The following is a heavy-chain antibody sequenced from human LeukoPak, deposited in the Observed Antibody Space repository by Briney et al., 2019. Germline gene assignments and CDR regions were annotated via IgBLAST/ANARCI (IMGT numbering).Heavy chain of an antibody. CDR1: GYTFTGYY. Sequence: ASVKVSCEASGYTFTGYYMHWVRQAPGQGLEWMGWINPNSGGTNYAQKFQGRVTMTRDTSISTAYMELSRLRSDDTAVYYCARDLRFYRAYSSGWAWGQGTLVTVSS. CDR2: INPNSGGT. J-gene: IGHJ5*02. D-gene: IGHD6-19*01. CDR3: ARDLRFYRAYSSGWA. V-gene: IGHV1-2*02.